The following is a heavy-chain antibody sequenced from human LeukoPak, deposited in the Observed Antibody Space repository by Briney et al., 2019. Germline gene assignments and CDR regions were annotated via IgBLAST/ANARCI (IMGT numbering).Heavy chain of an antibody. CDR3: ARGGYYSGNWFDP. V-gene: IGHV3-7*01. CDR2: IKQGGSEK. D-gene: IGHD3-10*01. Sequence: GGSLRLSCAASGFTFSSYWMSWVRQAPGKGLEWVANIKQGGSEKYYVDSVKGRFTISRDNAKNSLYLQMNSLRAEDTAVYYCARGGYYSGNWFDPWGQGTLVTVSS. J-gene: IGHJ5*02. CDR1: GFTFSSYW.